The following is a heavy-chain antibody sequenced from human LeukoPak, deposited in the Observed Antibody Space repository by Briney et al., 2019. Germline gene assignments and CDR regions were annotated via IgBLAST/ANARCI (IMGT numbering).Heavy chain of an antibody. CDR2: ISGSGGST. V-gene: IGHV3-23*01. CDR3: AKKTIAVAGPFDY. Sequence: GGSLRLSCAASGFTFSSYVMSWVRQAPGKGLEWVSAISGSGGSTYYVDSVEGRFTISRDNSKNALYLQMNSLRAEDTAVYYCAKKTIAVAGPFDYWGQGTLVTVSS. D-gene: IGHD6-19*01. CDR1: GFTFSSYV. J-gene: IGHJ4*02.